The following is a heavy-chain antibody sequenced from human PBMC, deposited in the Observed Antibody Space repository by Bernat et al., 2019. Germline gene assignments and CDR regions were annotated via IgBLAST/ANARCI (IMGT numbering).Heavy chain of an antibody. CDR1: GFTFSSYS. D-gene: IGHD1-7*01. CDR2: ISSSSSYI. V-gene: IGHV3-21*01. J-gene: IGHJ3*02. Sequence: EVQLVESGGGLVKPGGSLRLSCAASGFTFSSYSMNWVRQAPGKGLEWVSSISSSSSYIYYADSVKGRFTISRDNAKNSLYLQMNSLRAEDTAVYYCARAGPWRELRNHDAFDIWGQGTMVTVSS. CDR3: ARAGPWRELRNHDAFDI.